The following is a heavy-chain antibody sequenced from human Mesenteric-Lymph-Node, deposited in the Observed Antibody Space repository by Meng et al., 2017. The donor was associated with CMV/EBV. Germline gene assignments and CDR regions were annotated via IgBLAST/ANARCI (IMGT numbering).Heavy chain of an antibody. Sequence: SETLSLTCTVSGDSISSSDYYWGWIRQTPGKGLEWIGNIFYSGTTYYNPSLKSRVTISVDTSKNQFSLNLSSVTAADTAVYYCARHYSSSSYGWFDPWGQGTLVTVSS. CDR3: ARHYSSSSYGWFDP. J-gene: IGHJ5*02. V-gene: IGHV4-39*01. CDR2: IFYSGTT. CDR1: GDSISSSDYY. D-gene: IGHD6-6*01.